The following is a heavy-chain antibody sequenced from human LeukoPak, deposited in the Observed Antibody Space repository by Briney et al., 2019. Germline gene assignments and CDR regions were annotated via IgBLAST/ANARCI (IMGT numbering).Heavy chain of an antibody. CDR3: AKDKTMTPLDAFDI. D-gene: IGHD3-22*01. CDR2: ISWNGGSI. V-gene: IGHV3-9*01. J-gene: IGHJ3*02. CDR1: GFTFDDYA. Sequence: GGSLRLSCAASGFTFDDYAMHWVRQAPGKGLEWVSGISWNGGSIGYADSVKGRFTISRDNAKNSLYLQMNSLRAEDTALYYCAKDKTMTPLDAFDIWGQGTMVTVSS.